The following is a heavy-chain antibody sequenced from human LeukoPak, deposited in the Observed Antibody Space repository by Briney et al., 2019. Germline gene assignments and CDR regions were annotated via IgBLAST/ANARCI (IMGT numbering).Heavy chain of an antibody. J-gene: IGHJ5*02. V-gene: IGHV3-33*01. CDR3: ARGKYCSSTSCIGDWFDP. D-gene: IGHD2-2*01. CDR1: GFTFSTYG. Sequence: GGSLRLSCAASGFTFSTYGMHWVRQAPGKGLEWVALIWYDGSNKYSTDSVRGRFTISRDNSKNTLYLQMNRLRAEDTAVYYCARGKYCSSTSCIGDWFDPWGQGTLVTVSS. CDR2: IWYDGSNK.